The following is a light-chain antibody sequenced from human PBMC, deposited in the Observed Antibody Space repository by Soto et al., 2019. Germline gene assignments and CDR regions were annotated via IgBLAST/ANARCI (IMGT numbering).Light chain of an antibody. J-gene: IGKJ2*01. CDR3: QQYGSSPYT. CDR1: QSVRSNY. V-gene: IGKV3-20*01. CDR2: GAS. Sequence: EIVLTQSPGTLSLSPGERATLSCRASQSVRSNYLAWYQQRPGQAPRLLIYGASSRATGILDRFSGSGSGTDFTLTISRLEPEDFAVYYCQQYGSSPYTFGQGTKLEIK.